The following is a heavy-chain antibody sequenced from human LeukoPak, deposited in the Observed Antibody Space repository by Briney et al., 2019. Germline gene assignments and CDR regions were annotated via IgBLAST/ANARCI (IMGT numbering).Heavy chain of an antibody. D-gene: IGHD2-2*01. CDR3: ARGSTTYKSYFAY. Sequence: SETLSLTCAVYGGSFSGYYWSWIRQPPGKGLEWIGEINHSGSTNYNPSLKSRVTISVDTSKNQFSLKLSSVTAADTAVYYCARGSTTYKSYFAYWGQGTLVTVSS. CDR2: INHSGST. CDR1: GGSFSGYY. V-gene: IGHV4-34*01. J-gene: IGHJ4*02.